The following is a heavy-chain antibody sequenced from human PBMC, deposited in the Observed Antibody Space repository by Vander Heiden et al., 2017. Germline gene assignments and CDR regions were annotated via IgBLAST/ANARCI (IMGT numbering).Heavy chain of an antibody. D-gene: IGHD6-19*01. J-gene: IGHJ5*02. V-gene: IGHV3-21*01. CDR3: ARDRDPYSSGWYGWFDP. CDR1: GFTFSSYT. Sequence: EVQLVESGGGLVKPGGSLRLSCAASGFTFSSYTMNWVRQAPGKGLEWVSSISSSSSYIYYADSVKGRFTISRDNAKNSLYLQMNSRRAEDTAVYYCARDRDPYSSGWYGWFDPWGQGTLVTVSS. CDR2: ISSSSSYI.